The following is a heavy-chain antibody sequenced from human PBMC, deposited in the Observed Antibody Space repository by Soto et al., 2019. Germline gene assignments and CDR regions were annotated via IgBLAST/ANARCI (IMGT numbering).Heavy chain of an antibody. CDR1: VFTFSSYS. CDR2: ISSSSSYI. D-gene: IGHD3-3*01. J-gene: IGHJ4*02. Sequence: GGSLRLSCSASVFTFSSYSMNCVRQAPGKGLEWVSSISSSSSYIYYADSVKGRFTISRDNAKNSLYLQMNSLRAEDTAVYYCARDGYYDFWSGYYGYFDYWGQGTLVTVSS. CDR3: ARDGYYDFWSGYYGYFDY. V-gene: IGHV3-21*01.